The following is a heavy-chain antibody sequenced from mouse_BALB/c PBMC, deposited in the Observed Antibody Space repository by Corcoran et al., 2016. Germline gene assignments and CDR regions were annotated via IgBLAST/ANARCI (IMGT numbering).Heavy chain of an antibody. Sequence: EVQLQQSGAELVKPGASVKLSCTASGFNIKDTYMHWVKQRPEQGPEWIGRIDPANGNTKYDPKFQGKATITADTSSNTAYLQLSSLTSEDTAVYYCANWDWYFDVWGAGTTVTVSS. V-gene: IGHV14-3*02. CDR2: IDPANGNT. CDR1: GFNIKDTY. J-gene: IGHJ1*01. CDR3: ANWDWYFDV. D-gene: IGHD4-1*01.